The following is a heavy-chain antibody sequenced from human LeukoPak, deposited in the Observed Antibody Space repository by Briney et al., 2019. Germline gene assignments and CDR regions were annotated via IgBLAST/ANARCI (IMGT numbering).Heavy chain of an antibody. J-gene: IGHJ4*02. CDR2: INPNSGGT. D-gene: IGHD2-21*02. CDR1: GYTFTGYY. Sequence: ALVKVSCKASGYTFTGYYMHWVRQAPGQGLEWMGWINPNSGGTKYAQKFQGRVTMTRDTSISTAYMELSRLRSDDTAVYYCARGAYCGSDCYSLDHWGQGTLVTVSS. CDR3: ARGAYCGSDCYSLDH. V-gene: IGHV1-2*02.